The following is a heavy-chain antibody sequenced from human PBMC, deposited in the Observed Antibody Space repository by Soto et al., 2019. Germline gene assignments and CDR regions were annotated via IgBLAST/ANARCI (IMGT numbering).Heavy chain of an antibody. Sequence: SETLSLTCTVSGGSISSGGYYWSWIRQHPGKGLEWIGYIYYSGSTYYNPSLKSRVTISVDTSKNQFSLKLSSVTAADTAVYYCARDTPSYDSSGYHFDVWGRGTLVTVSS. CDR1: GGSISSGGYY. D-gene: IGHD3-22*01. CDR3: ARDTPSYDSSGYHFDV. V-gene: IGHV4-31*03. J-gene: IGHJ4*02. CDR2: IYYSGST.